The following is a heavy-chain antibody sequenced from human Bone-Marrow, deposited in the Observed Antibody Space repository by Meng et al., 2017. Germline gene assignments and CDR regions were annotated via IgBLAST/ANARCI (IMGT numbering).Heavy chain of an antibody. CDR2: INTNTGNP. J-gene: IGHJ5*02. D-gene: IGHD6-13*01. CDR1: GYTFSSYA. CDR3: ARIVAAAGMIAWFDP. V-gene: IGHV7-4-1*02. Sequence: VLLCVCWSELKNPGASVKVSCNASGYTFSSYAMSWVRQAPGQGLEWRGWINTNTGNPTYAKGFTGRFVFSLDTSVSTAYLQISSLKTEDTAVYYCARIVAAAGMIAWFDPWGQGTLVTASS.